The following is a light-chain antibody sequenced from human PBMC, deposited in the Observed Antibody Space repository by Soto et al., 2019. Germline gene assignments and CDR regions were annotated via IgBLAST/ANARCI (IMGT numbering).Light chain of an antibody. CDR3: QQYYSTPYT. Sequence: DIVMTQSPDSLTLSLGERATLNCKSSQSILHRSNKKKYLAWYQQKPGQPPKLLISWADTREPGVPERFSGSGSETDFTLTISSLQAEDVAVYYCQQYYSTPYTFGQGTKLEIK. J-gene: IGKJ2*01. V-gene: IGKV4-1*01. CDR2: WAD. CDR1: QSILHRSNKKKY.